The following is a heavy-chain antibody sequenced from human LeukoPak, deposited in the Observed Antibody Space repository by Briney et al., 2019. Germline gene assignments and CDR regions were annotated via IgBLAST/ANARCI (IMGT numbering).Heavy chain of an antibody. D-gene: IGHD6-6*01. CDR2: IYHSGST. V-gene: IGHV4-59*01. CDR3: ARGGAARLHFQN. Sequence: SETLSPTCTVSGGSISTYYWNWIRQPPGKGLEWIGYIYHSGSTNYNPSLQSRVTISVDTSKNQFSLNLNSVTAADTAVYYCARGGAARLHFQNWGQGTLVTVSS. CDR1: GGSISTYY. J-gene: IGHJ1*01.